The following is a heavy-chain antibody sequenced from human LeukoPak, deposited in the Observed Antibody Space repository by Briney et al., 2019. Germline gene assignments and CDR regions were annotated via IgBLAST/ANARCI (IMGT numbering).Heavy chain of an antibody. D-gene: IGHD1-26*01. CDR3: ARGDVGATLDFYYFDMDV. J-gene: IGHJ6*02. CDR1: GASINSGDFY. Sequence: SETLSLTCTVSGASINSGDFYWSWIRQHPGKGLEWIGYIFYSGSTYYNPSLKSRLTISLDTSKSQFSLRLNSVTAADTAVYYCARGDVGATLDFYYFDMDVWGRGTTVTVSS. V-gene: IGHV4-31*03. CDR2: IFYSGST.